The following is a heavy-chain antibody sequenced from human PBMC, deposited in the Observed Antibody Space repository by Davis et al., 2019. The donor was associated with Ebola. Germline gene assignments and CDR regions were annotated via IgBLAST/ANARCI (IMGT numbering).Heavy chain of an antibody. CDR2: ISWNSGSI. CDR3: AKSGLSFGVVKYHYGMDV. V-gene: IGHV3-9*01. J-gene: IGHJ6*04. CDR1: GFTFDDYA. Sequence: SLKISCAASGFTFDDYAMHWVRQAPGKGLEWVSGISWNSGSIGYADSVKGRFTISRDNSMNTLYLQMNSLTTEDTAVYYCAKSGLSFGVVKYHYGMDVWGKGTTVTVSS. D-gene: IGHD3-3*01.